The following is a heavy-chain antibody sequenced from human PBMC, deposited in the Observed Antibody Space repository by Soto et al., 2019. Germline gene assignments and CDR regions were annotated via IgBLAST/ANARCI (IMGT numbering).Heavy chain of an antibody. D-gene: IGHD3-10*01. V-gene: IGHV3-15*01. Sequence: EVQPVASGGGLVRPGGSLRLSCAGSRFTAWMSWVRQAPGKGLEWVGRIKSKADGEIIDYAAPVQGRFTISRDDSKDMVYLEMNSLKIEDTAVYSCGDLDGSYFGFDVWGQGTTVTVSS. CDR3: GDLDGSYFGFDV. J-gene: IGHJ6*02. CDR1: RFTAW. CDR2: IKSKADGEII.